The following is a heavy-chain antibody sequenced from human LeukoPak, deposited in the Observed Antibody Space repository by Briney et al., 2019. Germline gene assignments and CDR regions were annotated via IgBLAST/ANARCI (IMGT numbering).Heavy chain of an antibody. D-gene: IGHD3-3*01. CDR1: GFTFSNYA. CDR2: ISGRDGST. Sequence: GGSLRLSCAASGFTFSNYAMTCVRQAPGKGLEWVSAISGRDGSTYYSDSVTGRFTISRDNSKNTLCLQMTSLRPDDTAVYYCAKDGYDFWSAYQIDLWGQGTAVTVSS. V-gene: IGHV3-23*01. CDR3: AKDGYDFWSAYQIDL. J-gene: IGHJ5*02.